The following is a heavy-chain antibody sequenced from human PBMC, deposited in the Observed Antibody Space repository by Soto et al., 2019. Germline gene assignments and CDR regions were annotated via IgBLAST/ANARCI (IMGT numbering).Heavy chain of an antibody. D-gene: IGHD3-3*01. Sequence: GGSLRLSCAVSGFSVSNNYVTWVRQAPGKGLDWVAVVFAGGKTASAGSVKGRFTISRDSPNNIIYLQMNNLRVEDTAVYYCARGIRFLDFSSPNYYDHWGQGTLVTVSS. J-gene: IGHJ4*02. CDR3: ARGIRFLDFSSPNYYDH. V-gene: IGHV3-53*01. CDR1: GFSVSNNY. CDR2: VFAGGKT.